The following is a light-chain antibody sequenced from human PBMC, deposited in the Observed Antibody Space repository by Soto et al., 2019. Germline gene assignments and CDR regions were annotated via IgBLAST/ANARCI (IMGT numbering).Light chain of an antibody. Sequence: IVLTQSPGTLSLSPGERATLSCRASQSVSSTYLACYQQQPGQAPRLLIYGASSRATGIPDRFSGSGSGTHFTLSISRLEPEDFAVYYCQQYGSALFTFGQGTKLEIK. J-gene: IGKJ2*01. V-gene: IGKV3-20*01. CDR3: QQYGSALFT. CDR2: GAS. CDR1: QSVSSTY.